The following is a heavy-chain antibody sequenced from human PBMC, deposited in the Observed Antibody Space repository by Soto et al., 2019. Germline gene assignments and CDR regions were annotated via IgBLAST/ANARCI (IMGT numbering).Heavy chain of an antibody. CDR2: IYYSGST. D-gene: IGHD3-3*01. CDR3: ARTIFGVSNV. J-gene: IGHJ6*04. CDR1: GGSISSYY. Sequence: SKTLSLTCTVSGGSISSYYWSWIRQPPGKGLEWIGYIYYSGSTNYNPSLKSRVTISVDTSKNQFSLKLSSVTAADTAVYYCARTIFGVSNVWGKGTMVTVSS. V-gene: IGHV4-59*08.